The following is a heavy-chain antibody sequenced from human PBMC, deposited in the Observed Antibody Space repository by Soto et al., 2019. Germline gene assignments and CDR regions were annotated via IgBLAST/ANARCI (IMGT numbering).Heavy chain of an antibody. CDR2: ISGSGGST. J-gene: IGHJ4*02. D-gene: IGHD3-3*01. CDR3: AKEGSPIRFLEWFQISGKFDY. Sequence: EVQLLESGGGLVQPGGSLRLSCAASGFTFSSYAMSWVRQAPGKGLEWVSAISGSGGSTYYADSVKGRFTISRDNSKNTLYLQMNSLRAEDTAVYYCAKEGSPIRFLEWFQISGKFDYWGQGTLVTVSS. CDR1: GFTFSSYA. V-gene: IGHV3-23*01.